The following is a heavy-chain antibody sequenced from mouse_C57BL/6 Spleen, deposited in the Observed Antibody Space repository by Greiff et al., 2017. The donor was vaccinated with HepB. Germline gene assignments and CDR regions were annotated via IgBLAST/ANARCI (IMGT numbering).Heavy chain of an antibody. J-gene: IGHJ2*01. V-gene: IGHV1-50*01. CDR1: GYTFTSYW. Sequence: QVQLQQPGAELVKPGASVKLSCKASGYTFTSYWMQWVKQRPGQGLEWIGEIDPSDSYTNYNQKFKGKATLTVDTSSSTAYMQLSSLTSEDSAVYYCARPKLGRFDYWGQGTTLTVSS. CDR2: IDPSDSYT. CDR3: ARPKLGRFDY. D-gene: IGHD4-1*01.